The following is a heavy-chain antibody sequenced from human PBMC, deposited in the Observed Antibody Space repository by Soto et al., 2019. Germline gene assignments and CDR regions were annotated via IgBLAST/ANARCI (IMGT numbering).Heavy chain of an antibody. D-gene: IGHD3-22*01. V-gene: IGHV3-21*01. Sequence: EVQLVESGGGLVKPGGSLRLSCISSGFTFRTYTMNWVRQAPGKGLEWVSGIRGFSPYTFYAESVKGRFTISRDNAKNSLYLQINSLRAEDTAVYYCARDRGYDAHNYYYIAMHVWGQGTTVTVSS. CDR3: ARDRGYDAHNYYYIAMHV. CDR2: IRGFSPYT. J-gene: IGHJ6*02. CDR1: GFTFRTYT.